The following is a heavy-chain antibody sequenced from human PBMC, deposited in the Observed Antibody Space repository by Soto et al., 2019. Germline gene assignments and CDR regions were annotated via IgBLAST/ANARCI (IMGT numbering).Heavy chain of an antibody. J-gene: IGHJ6*02. CDR2: IDPSDSYT. CDR1: GYSFTSYW. CDR3: ASLMIVPGMGYYYYGMDV. D-gene: IGHD3-22*01. V-gene: IGHV5-10-1*01. Sequence: PGESLKISCKGSGYSFTSYWISWVRQMPGKGLEWMGRIDPSDSYTNYSPSFQGHVTISADKSISTAYLQWSSLKASDTAMYYWASLMIVPGMGYYYYGMDVWGQGTTVTVS.